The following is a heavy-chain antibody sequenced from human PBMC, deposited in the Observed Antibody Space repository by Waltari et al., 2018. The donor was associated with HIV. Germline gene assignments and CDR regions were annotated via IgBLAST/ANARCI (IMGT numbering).Heavy chain of an antibody. J-gene: IGHJ4*02. Sequence: EVQLVESGGGLVQPGGSLRLSCAASGFTFTSHWMSWIRQAPGKGLGWVDNIKQDGSDKNYVDSVKGRFTISRDNAKNSLYLQMNSLRAEDTAVYYCVRNGGSFDYWGQGTLVTVSS. D-gene: IGHD1-26*01. V-gene: IGHV3-7*01. CDR3: VRNGGSFDY. CDR2: IKQDGSDK. CDR1: GFTFTSHW.